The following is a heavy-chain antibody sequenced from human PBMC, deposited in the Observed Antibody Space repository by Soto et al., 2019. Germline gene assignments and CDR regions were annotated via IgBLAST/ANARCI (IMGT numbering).Heavy chain of an antibody. D-gene: IGHD6-19*01. Sequence: PGGSLGLSCAASGFTFSSFAMSWVRQDPGKGLEWVSAIGSRGDSTYYADSVKGRFTISRDNSKNTLYLQMNSLRAEDTAVYYCAKDLIYGYNSGRPFDSWGQGTLVTVSS. V-gene: IGHV3-23*01. CDR2: IGSRGDST. CDR1: GFTFSSFA. CDR3: AKDLIYGYNSGRPFDS. J-gene: IGHJ4*02.